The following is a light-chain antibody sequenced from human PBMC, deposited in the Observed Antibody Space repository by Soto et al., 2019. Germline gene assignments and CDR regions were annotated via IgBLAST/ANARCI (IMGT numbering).Light chain of an antibody. CDR1: NSDVGSYDL. CDR2: EAF. J-gene: IGLJ1*01. V-gene: IGLV2-23*01. CDR3: CTYTGSGTFYV. Sequence: QSVLTQPASVSGSPGQSITISCTGTNSDVGSYDLVSWYQQHPGKAPKLIIYEAFKRPSGVSNRFSGSKSDNTASLTISGLQAEDEAEYYCCTYTGSGTFYVFGTGTKVTVL.